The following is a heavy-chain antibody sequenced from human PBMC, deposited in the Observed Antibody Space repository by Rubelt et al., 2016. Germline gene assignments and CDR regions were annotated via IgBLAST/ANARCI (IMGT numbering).Heavy chain of an antibody. CDR1: GGSISSYY. Sequence: QVQLQESGPGLVKPSETLSLTCTVSGGSISSYYWSWIRQPPGKGLEWIGYIYYSGSTNYNPSLKSVVTISVDTSKNQFSLKLSSVTAADTAVYYCARVVSVFGVVITYWYFDLWGRGTLVTVSS. D-gene: IGHD3-3*01. CDR3: ARVVSVFGVVITYWYFDL. V-gene: IGHV4-59*01. CDR2: IYYSGST. J-gene: IGHJ2*01.